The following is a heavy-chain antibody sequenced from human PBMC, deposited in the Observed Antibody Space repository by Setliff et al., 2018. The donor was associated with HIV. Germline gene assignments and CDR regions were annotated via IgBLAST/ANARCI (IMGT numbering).Heavy chain of an antibody. V-gene: IGHV4-61*08. Sequence: SETLSLTCSVSGGSVMSSVYYWAWIRQPPGTGLEWIGYIYYSGTTNYNPSLKSRVTISVDTSKNQFSLKLSSVTAADTAVYYCARDRESSSWYYYYYYGMDVWGQGTTVTAP. D-gene: IGHD6-13*01. J-gene: IGHJ6*02. CDR1: GGSVMSSVYY. CDR3: ARDRESSSWYYYYYYGMDV. CDR2: IYYSGTT.